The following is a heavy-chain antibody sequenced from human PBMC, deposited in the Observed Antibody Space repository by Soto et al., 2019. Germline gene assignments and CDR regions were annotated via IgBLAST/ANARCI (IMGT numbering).Heavy chain of an antibody. V-gene: IGHV3-30-3*01. CDR3: ARDLGWLQSFDY. Sequence: GGSLRLSCAASGFTFSSYAMHWVRQAPGKGLEWVAVISYDGSNKYYADSVKGRFTISRDNSKNTLYLQMNSLRAEDTAVYYCARDLGWLQSFDYWGQGTLVTVSS. J-gene: IGHJ4*02. CDR1: GFTFSSYA. D-gene: IGHD5-12*01. CDR2: ISYDGSNK.